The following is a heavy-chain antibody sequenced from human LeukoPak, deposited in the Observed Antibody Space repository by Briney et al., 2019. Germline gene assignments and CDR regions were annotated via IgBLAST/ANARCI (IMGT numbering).Heavy chain of an antibody. CDR3: ARPRKGYDFFL. J-gene: IGHJ4*02. V-gene: IGHV1-69*05. CDR1: GGTFSSYA. Sequence: SVQVSCKASGGTFSSYAISWVRQASGQGLEWMGGIIPIFGTANYAQKFQGRVTITTDESTSTAYMELSSLRSEDTAVYYCARPRKGYDFFLWGQGTLVTVSS. CDR2: IIPIFGTA. D-gene: IGHD3-3*01.